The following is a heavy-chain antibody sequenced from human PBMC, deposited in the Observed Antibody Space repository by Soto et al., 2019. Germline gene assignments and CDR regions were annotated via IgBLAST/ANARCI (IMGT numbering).Heavy chain of an antibody. CDR2: ISSSSSCI. D-gene: IGHD6-19*01. Sequence: LRLSCAASGFTFSSYSMNWVRQAPGKGLEWVSSISSSSSCIYYADSVKGRFTISRDNAKNSLYLQMNSQRAEDTAEYYCAREIEGSSGLDYWGQGPLVTVSS. J-gene: IGHJ4*02. CDR3: AREIEGSSGLDY. CDR1: GFTFSSYS. V-gene: IGHV3-21*01.